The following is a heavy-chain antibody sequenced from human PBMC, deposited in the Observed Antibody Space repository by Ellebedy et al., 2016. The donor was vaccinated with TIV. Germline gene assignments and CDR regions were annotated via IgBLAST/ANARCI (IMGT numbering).Heavy chain of an antibody. CDR1: GFPFNGYA. J-gene: IGHJ4*02. CDR2: LSGSAASA. V-gene: IGHV3-23*01. CDR3: AKNRAKGRGYPDY. Sequence: GESLKISCAASGFPFNGYAMGWVRQAPGKGLAWVSVLSGSAASAYYADSVKGRFTISRDNSKNTLYLQMNSLRAEDTALYYCAKNRAKGRGYPDYWGRGTLVTVSS. D-gene: IGHD3-22*01.